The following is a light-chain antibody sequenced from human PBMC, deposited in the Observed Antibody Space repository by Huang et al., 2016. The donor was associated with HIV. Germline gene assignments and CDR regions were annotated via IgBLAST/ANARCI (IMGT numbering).Light chain of an antibody. CDR1: QSLLHGNGHNY. Sequence: DIVMTQSLLPLPVTPGEPASISCRSSQSLLHGNGHNYLDWYLQKPGQSPQILIYLGSYRASGVPDRFSGSGSGTDFILKINRVEAEDVGVYYCMQALQTPWTFGQGTKLEIK. V-gene: IGKV2-28*01. CDR3: MQALQTPWT. J-gene: IGKJ1*01. CDR2: LGS.